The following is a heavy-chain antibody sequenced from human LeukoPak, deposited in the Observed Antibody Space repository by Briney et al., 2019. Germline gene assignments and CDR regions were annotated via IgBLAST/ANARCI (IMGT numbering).Heavy chain of an antibody. D-gene: IGHD3-22*01. V-gene: IGHV3-48*01. J-gene: IGHJ4*02. CDR2: ISSSSSTI. CDR3: ASFKIAGY. Sequence: GGSLRLSCAASGFTFSSYSMNWVRQAPGKGLEWVSYISSSSSTIYYADSVKGRFTISRDNAKNSLYLQMNSLRAEDTAVYYCASFKIAGYWGQGTLVTVSS. CDR1: GFTFSSYS.